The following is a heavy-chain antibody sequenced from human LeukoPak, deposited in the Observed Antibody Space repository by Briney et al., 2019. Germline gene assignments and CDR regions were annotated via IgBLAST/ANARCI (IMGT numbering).Heavy chain of an antibody. Sequence: GGSLRFSCAAYGFTVSNNYMSWVRQAPGKGLEWVSVIYSGGSTYYADSVQGRFTISRDTSKNTLSLQMNSLRAEDTAVYYCASLSLGHYWGQGTLVTVSS. D-gene: IGHD6-6*01. J-gene: IGHJ4*02. CDR2: IYSGGST. CDR3: ASLSLGHY. V-gene: IGHV3-53*01. CDR1: GFTVSNNY.